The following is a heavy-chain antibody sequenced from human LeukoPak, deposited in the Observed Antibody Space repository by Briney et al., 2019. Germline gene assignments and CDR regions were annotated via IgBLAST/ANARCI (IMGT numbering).Heavy chain of an antibody. CDR2: ISSNGGNR. J-gene: IGHJ3*02. Sequence: GGSLRLSCAASGFSFSIYAMYWARQAPGRGLEYVSAISSNGGNRYYADFVKGRFTISRDNSKNTLDLQMGSLRAEDMAVYYCARVVYYNDGSAYYPDAFDIWGHGTMVTVSS. V-gene: IGHV3-64*02. CDR3: ARVVYYNDGSAYYPDAFDI. CDR1: GFSFSIYA. D-gene: IGHD3-22*01.